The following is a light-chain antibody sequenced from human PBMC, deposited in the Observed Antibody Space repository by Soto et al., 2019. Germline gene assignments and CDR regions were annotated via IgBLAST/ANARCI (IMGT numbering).Light chain of an antibody. V-gene: IGKV4-1*01. CDR3: QQHYSTPET. J-gene: IGKJ1*01. CDR1: QXVLYXSNNDKY. CDR2: WAS. Sequence: DIVMTQSPDSLAVSLGERSSINCTXRQXVLYXSNNDKYLAWYXQKXGQPPKXXXYWASTRESGVPERFSGSGSGTDFTLTISSLQAEDVALYYCQQHYSTPETFGQGTKVDIK.